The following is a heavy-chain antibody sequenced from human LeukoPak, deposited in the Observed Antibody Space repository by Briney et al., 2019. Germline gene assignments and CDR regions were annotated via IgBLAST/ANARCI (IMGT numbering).Heavy chain of an antibody. V-gene: IGHV4-4*07. CDR2: IYTSGST. Sequence: SETLSLTCTVSGGSISGYYWSWIRQPAGKGLEWIGRIYTSGSTNYNPSLKSRVTMSVDTSKNQFSLKLSSVTAADTAVYYCARDTETQYYYDSSGYPPRGDAFDIWGQGTMVTVSS. CDR3: ARDTETQYYYDSSGYPPRGDAFDI. J-gene: IGHJ3*02. CDR1: GGSISGYY. D-gene: IGHD3-22*01.